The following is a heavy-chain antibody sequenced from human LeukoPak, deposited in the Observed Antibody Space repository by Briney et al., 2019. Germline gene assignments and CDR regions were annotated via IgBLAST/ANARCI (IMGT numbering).Heavy chain of an antibody. Sequence: GASVKVSCKASGYTFTRYYIHWVRQAPGQGLEWMGIITSTGTTTICAQKFQGRVTMTRDTSTSTVYMDLSSLRSDDTAVYYCATEYVRTHYFDWWGQGTLVTVSS. CDR2: ITSTGTTT. CDR1: GYTFTRYY. J-gene: IGHJ4*02. D-gene: IGHD3-16*01. V-gene: IGHV1-46*01. CDR3: ATEYVRTHYFDW.